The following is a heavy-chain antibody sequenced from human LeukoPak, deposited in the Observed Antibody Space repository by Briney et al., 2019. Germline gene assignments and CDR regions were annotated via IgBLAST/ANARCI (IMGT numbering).Heavy chain of an antibody. CDR2: IRGDNGNT. CDR3: ARVDLLTGYYFFDY. V-gene: IGHV1-18*01. J-gene: IGHJ4*02. Sequence: GASVKVSCKTSGYTFSSYGISWVRQAPGQGLEWVGWIRGDNGNTNYAQKFQGRVTVSTDTSTSTAYMELRSLGSDETAVFYCARVDLLTGYYFFDYWGQGTLVTVSS. D-gene: IGHD3-9*01. CDR1: GYTFSSYG.